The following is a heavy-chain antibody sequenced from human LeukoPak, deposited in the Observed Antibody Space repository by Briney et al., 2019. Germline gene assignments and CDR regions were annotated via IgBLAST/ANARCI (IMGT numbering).Heavy chain of an antibody. D-gene: IGHD5-12*01. V-gene: IGHV3-21*01. CDR1: GFTFSSYS. Sequence: GGSLRLSCAASGFTFSSYSMNWVRQAPGKGLEWVSSISSSSSYIYYADSVKGRFTISRDNAKNSLYLQMNSLRAEDTAVYYCARGRSGPYYFDYWGQGTLVTVSS. CDR3: ARGRSGPYYFDY. J-gene: IGHJ4*02. CDR2: ISSSSSYI.